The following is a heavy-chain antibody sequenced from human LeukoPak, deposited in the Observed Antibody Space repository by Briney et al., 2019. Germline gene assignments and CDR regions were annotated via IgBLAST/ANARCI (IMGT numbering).Heavy chain of an antibody. CDR2: IYTSGST. CDR1: GGSISSYY. D-gene: IGHD2-8*01. J-gene: IGHJ4*02. Sequence: ASETLSLTCTVSGGSISSYYWSWIRQPAGKGLEWIGRIYTSGSTNYNPSLKSRVTISVDTSKNQFSLKLSSVTAADTAVYYCARAAFGVLMVYAHFDYWGQGTLVTVSS. CDR3: ARAAFGVLMVYAHFDY. V-gene: IGHV4-4*07.